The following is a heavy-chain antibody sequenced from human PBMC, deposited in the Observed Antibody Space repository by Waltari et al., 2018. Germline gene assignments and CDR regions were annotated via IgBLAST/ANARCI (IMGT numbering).Heavy chain of an antibody. Sequence: EVQLVESGGELVQPGGSLRLSCAASGCNFRNYGMNWVRQAPGKGLEWVSSITSDGRGTYYADTVKGRFTTSRDNSNNTVFLQMNSLRVEDTALYYCAKHQLLQAYYYSMDVWGKGTTVTVSS. CDR2: ITSDGRGT. D-gene: IGHD2-2*01. CDR1: GCNFRNYG. J-gene: IGHJ6*03. CDR3: AKHQLLQAYYYSMDV. V-gene: IGHV3-23*04.